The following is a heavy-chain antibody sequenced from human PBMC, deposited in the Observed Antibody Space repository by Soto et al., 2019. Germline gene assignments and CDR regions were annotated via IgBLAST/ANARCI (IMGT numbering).Heavy chain of an antibody. CDR3: AKEIRASQFDY. Sequence: GGSLRLSCTTSGFNFRTYNVQWLRQAPGKGLEWVAVMPLDGSQEYYRDSVKGRFTVSRDISKNTLYLHMNSLRLDDTAVYYWAKEIRASQFDYWGRGTLVTVSS. CDR1: GFNFRTYN. CDR2: MPLDGSQE. J-gene: IGHJ4*02. V-gene: IGHV3-30*18.